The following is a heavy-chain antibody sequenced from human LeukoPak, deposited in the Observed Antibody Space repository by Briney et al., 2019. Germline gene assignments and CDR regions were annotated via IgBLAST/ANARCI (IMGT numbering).Heavy chain of an antibody. CDR3: ARMYYYGSGSTNLGDY. Sequence: SETLSLTCTVSGGSISSYYWSWIRQPPGKGLEWIGYIYYSGSTKYNPSLKSRVTISVDTSKNRFSLKLSSVTAADTAVYYCARMYYYGSGSTNLGDYWGQGTLVTVSS. V-gene: IGHV4-59*08. J-gene: IGHJ4*02. CDR1: GGSISSYY. D-gene: IGHD3-10*01. CDR2: IYYSGST.